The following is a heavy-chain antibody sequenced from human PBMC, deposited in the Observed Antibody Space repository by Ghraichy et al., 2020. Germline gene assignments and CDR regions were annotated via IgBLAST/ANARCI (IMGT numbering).Heavy chain of an antibody. CDR2: ISGSGGST. J-gene: IGHJ6*02. D-gene: IGHD2-2*01. V-gene: IGHV3-23*01. CDR3: AKLFPRIVVVPAAGMDV. CDR1: RFNFSNYA. Sequence: GGPLRLSCAASRFNFSNYAMTWVRQAPGKGLEWVSAISGSGGSTYYADSGKGRFTISRDNSKNTLYLQMNSLRAEDTAVYYCAKLFPRIVVVPAAGMDVWGQGTTVTVSS.